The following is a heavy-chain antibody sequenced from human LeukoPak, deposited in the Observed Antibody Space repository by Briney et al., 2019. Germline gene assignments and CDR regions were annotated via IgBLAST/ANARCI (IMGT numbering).Heavy chain of an antibody. J-gene: IGHJ4*02. CDR3: ARNHYDFWSGYYTPLDY. D-gene: IGHD3-3*01. Sequence: GGSLRLSCAASRFTFSSYNLNWVRQAPGKGLEWVSPISSSSSYIYYADSVKGRFTISRDNAKNSLYLQMNSLRAEDTAVYYCARNHYDFWSGYYTPLDYWGQGTLVTVSS. CDR1: RFTFSSYN. V-gene: IGHV3-21*01. CDR2: ISSSSSYI.